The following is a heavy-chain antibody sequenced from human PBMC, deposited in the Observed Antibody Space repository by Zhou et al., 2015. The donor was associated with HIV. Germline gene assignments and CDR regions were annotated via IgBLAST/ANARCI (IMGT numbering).Heavy chain of an antibody. J-gene: IGHJ4*02. CDR1: GGTFSSYA. V-gene: IGHV1-69*01. CDR3: ARSTYYYDSSGYYRYYFDY. CDR2: IIPIFGTA. Sequence: QVQLVQSGAEVKKPGSSVKVSCKASGGTFSSYAISWVRQAPGQGLEWMGGIIPIFGTANYAQKFQGRVTITADESTSTAYMELSSLRSEDTAVYYCARSTYYYDSSGYYRYYFDYWGQGTLVTVSS. D-gene: IGHD3-22*01.